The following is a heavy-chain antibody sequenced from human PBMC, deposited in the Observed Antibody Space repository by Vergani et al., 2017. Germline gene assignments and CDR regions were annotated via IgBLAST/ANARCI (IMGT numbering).Heavy chain of an antibody. Sequence: EVQLLESGGGLVQPGGSLRLSCAASVFTFSSYAMSWVRQAPGKGLEWVSAISGSGGSPYYADSVKGRFTISRDNSKNTLYLQMNSLRAEDTAVYYCAKDGLDYYDSSGYYWAFDYWGQGTLVTVSS. CDR1: VFTFSSYA. V-gene: IGHV3-23*01. D-gene: IGHD3-22*01. CDR2: ISGSGGSP. CDR3: AKDGLDYYDSSGYYWAFDY. J-gene: IGHJ4*02.